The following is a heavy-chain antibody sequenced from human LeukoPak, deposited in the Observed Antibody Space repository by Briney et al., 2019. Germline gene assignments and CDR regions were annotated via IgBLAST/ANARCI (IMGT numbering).Heavy chain of an antibody. V-gene: IGHV3-74*01. J-gene: IGHJ4*02. CDR2: INSDGSST. D-gene: IGHD3-22*01. CDR3: ARTYYYDSSGYQGYFDY. Sequence: PGGSLRLSCAASGFTFSSYWMHWVRQAPGKGLVWVSRINSDGSSTSYADSVKGRFTISRVNAKNTLYLQMNSLRAEDTAVYYCARTYYYDSSGYQGYFDYWGQGTLVTVSS. CDR1: GFTFSSYW.